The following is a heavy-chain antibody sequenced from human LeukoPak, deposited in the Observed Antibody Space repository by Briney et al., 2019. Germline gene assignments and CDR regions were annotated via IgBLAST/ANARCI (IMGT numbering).Heavy chain of an antibody. J-gene: IGHJ6*02. V-gene: IGHV4-59*08. CDR3: ARHRRDMDV. CDR2: IYYSGST. Sequence: PSETLSLTCTVSGGSISGYYWSWIRQPPGKGLEWIGYIYYSGSTNYNPSLKSRVTISVDTSKNQFSLKLSSVTATATAVYYCARHRRDMDVWGQGTTVTVSS. CDR1: GGSISGYY.